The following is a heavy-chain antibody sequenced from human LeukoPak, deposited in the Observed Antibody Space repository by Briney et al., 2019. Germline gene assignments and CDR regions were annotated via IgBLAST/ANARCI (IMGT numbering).Heavy chain of an antibody. CDR1: GFTSSSYS. CDR2: ISSSSSYI. CDR3: ARDPNRDSSSWASGY. D-gene: IGHD6-13*01. V-gene: IGHV3-21*01. J-gene: IGHJ4*02. Sequence: GGSLRLSCAASGFTSSSYSMNWVRQAPGKGLEWVSSISSSSSYIYYADSVKGRFTISRDNAKNSLYLQMNSLRAEDTAVYYCARDPNRDSSSWASGYWGQGTLVTVSS.